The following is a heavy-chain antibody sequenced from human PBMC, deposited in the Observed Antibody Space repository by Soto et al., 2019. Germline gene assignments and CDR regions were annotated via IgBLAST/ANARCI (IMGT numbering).Heavy chain of an antibody. Sequence: PGGSLRLSCEVSGFTFSNAWMTWVRQAPGKGLEWVCHIGTKSSGAAINIAAPVKGRFSISRDDSKNTLFLQLNSLRPEDTAVYYCLLSMVPAATSLDFWGQGTLVTVSS. CDR2: IGTKSSGAAI. CDR3: LLSMVPAATSLDF. D-gene: IGHD3-10*01. V-gene: IGHV3-15*04. CDR1: GFTFSNAW. J-gene: IGHJ4*02.